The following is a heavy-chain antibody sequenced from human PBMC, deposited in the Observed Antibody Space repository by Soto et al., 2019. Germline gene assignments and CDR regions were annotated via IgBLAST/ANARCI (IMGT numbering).Heavy chain of an antibody. CDR2: ISAYNGNT. CDR3: ARCIAAAGTPPRGGWFDP. CDR1: GYTFTSYG. V-gene: IGHV1-18*01. J-gene: IGHJ5*02. D-gene: IGHD6-13*01. Sequence: ASVKVSCKASGYTFTSYGISWVRQAPGQGLEWMGWISAYNGNTNYAQKLQGRVTMTTDTSTSTAYMELRSLRSDDTAVYYCARCIAAAGTPPRGGWFDPWGQGTLVTVSS.